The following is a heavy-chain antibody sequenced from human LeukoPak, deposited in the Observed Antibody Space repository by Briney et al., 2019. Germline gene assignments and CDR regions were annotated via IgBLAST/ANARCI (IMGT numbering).Heavy chain of an antibody. V-gene: IGHV3-48*02. Sequence: TGGSLRLSCAASGFTFSSYNMNWVRQAPGKGLEWVSDISGSGGTIYYADSVKGRFTISRDNAKNSLYLQMNSLRDEDTAVYYCATTRIYSSSWYGYWGQGTLVTVSS. D-gene: IGHD6-13*01. CDR3: ATTRIYSSSWYGY. CDR1: GFTFSSYN. CDR2: ISGSGGTI. J-gene: IGHJ4*02.